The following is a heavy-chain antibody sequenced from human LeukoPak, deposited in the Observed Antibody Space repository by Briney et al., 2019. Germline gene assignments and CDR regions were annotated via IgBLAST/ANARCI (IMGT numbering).Heavy chain of an antibody. CDR2: IYYSGST. D-gene: IGHD6-19*01. J-gene: IGHJ4*02. Sequence: SETLSLTCTVSGGSISGTYYWSWIRQPPGKGLEWIGYIYYSGSTNYNPSLKSRVTISVDTSKDQFSLKLSSVTAADTAVYYCARDVGAVAGFYFDYWGQGTLVTVSS. CDR1: GGSISGTYY. V-gene: IGHV4-61*01. CDR3: ARDVGAVAGFYFDY.